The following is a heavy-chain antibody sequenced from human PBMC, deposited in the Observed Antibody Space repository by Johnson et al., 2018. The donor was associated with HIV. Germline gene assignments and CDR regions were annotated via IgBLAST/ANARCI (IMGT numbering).Heavy chain of an antibody. CDR1: GFTFSSYA. D-gene: IGHD1-26*01. Sequence: QVQLVESGGGVVQPGRSLRLSCAASGFTFSSYAMHWVRQAPGKGLEWVAVISYDGSNKYYADSVKGRFTISRDNSKNTLYLQMNSLRAEDTAVYYCARDRGRWDLLGGRAFDIWGQGTMVTVSS. V-gene: IGHV3-30*04. CDR3: ARDRGRWDLLGGRAFDI. CDR2: ISYDGSNK. J-gene: IGHJ3*02.